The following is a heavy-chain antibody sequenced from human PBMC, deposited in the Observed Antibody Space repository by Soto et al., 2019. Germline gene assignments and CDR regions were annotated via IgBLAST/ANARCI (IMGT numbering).Heavy chain of an antibody. Sequence: GGSLRLSCAASGFTFSSYGMHWVRQAPGKGLEWVAVISYDGSNKYYADSVKGRFTISRDNSKNTLYLQMNSLRAEDTAVYYCAKVTHDLGGYYYYGMDVWGQGTTVTVSS. D-gene: IGHD1-1*01. CDR3: AKVTHDLGGYYYYGMDV. V-gene: IGHV3-30*18. J-gene: IGHJ6*02. CDR1: GFTFSSYG. CDR2: ISYDGSNK.